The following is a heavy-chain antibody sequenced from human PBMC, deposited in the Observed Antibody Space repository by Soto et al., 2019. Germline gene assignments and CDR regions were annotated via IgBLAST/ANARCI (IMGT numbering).Heavy chain of an antibody. CDR2: ISYDGSNK. CDR3: ARDPSIVGATWPDY. CDR1: GFTFSSYA. D-gene: IGHD1-26*01. Sequence: QVQLVESGGGVVQPGRSLRLSCAASGFTFSSYAMHWVRQAPGKGLEWVAVISYDGSNKYYADSVKGRFTISRDNSKNTLYLQMNSLRAEDTAVYYCARDPSIVGATWPDYWGQGTLVTVSS. V-gene: IGHV3-30-3*01. J-gene: IGHJ4*02.